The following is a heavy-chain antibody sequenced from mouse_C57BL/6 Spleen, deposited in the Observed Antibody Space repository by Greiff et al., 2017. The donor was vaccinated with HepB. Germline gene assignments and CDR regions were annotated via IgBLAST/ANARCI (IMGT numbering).Heavy chain of an antibody. CDR2: INPSNGGT. CDR1: GYTFTSYW. V-gene: IGHV1-53*01. J-gene: IGHJ3*01. CDR3: AREAPLRPVFAY. Sequence: QVQLKQPGTELVKPGASVKLSCKASGYTFTSYWMHWVKQRPGQGLEWIGNINPSNGGTNYNEKFKSKATLTVDKSSSTAYMQLSSLTSEDSAVYYCAREAPLRPVFAYWGQGTLVTVSA.